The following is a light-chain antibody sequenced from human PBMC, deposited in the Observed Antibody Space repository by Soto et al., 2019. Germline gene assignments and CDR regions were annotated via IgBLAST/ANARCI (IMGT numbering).Light chain of an antibody. Sequence: QSVLTQPASVSGSPGQSIIISCIGTNSDIGAYNYVSWYQQYPGKAPKLLLYDVSTRPSGVSNRFSGSKSGTTASLTISGLQTEDETDYYCGAHGASGAFGSGTKVTVL. CDR3: GAHGASGA. V-gene: IGLV2-14*03. J-gene: IGLJ1*01. CDR2: DVS. CDR1: NSDIGAYNY.